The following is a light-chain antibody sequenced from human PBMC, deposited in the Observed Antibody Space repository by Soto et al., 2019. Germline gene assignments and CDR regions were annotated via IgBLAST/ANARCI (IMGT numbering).Light chain of an antibody. Sequence: ILVTQSPSTPSFSPGEKTTLSRRAIQSVSSSYLAWYQQKPGQAPRPLIYGASSRAIGIPDRFSGSGSGTDFTLTISRLEPEDFAVYYCQQYGSSPWTFGQGTKV. CDR1: QSVSSSY. CDR3: QQYGSSPWT. J-gene: IGKJ1*01. CDR2: GAS. V-gene: IGKV3-20*01.